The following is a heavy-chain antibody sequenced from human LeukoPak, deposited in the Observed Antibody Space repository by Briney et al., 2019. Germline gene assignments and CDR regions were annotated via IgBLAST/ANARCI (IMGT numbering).Heavy chain of an antibody. CDR3: ARDAQGVNDY. V-gene: IGHV4-59*01. Sequence: SETLSLTCTVSGGSISSYYWSWIRQPPGKGLEWIGYIYYSGSTNYNPSLKSRVTISVDTSKNQFSLRLSSVTAADTAVYYCARDAQGVNDYWGQGTLVTVCS. CDR2: IYYSGST. D-gene: IGHD4-23*01. CDR1: GGSISSYY. J-gene: IGHJ4*02.